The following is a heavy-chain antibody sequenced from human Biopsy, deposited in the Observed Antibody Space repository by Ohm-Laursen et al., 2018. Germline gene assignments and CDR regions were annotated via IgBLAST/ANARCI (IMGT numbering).Heavy chain of an antibody. Sequence: SLRLSCAASGFTFSASAVHWVRQASGKGLEWVGRIRSKAKSYATAYAASVTGRFTISRDDSKNTTYLQMNSLKTEDAAVYYCTLEAAGFDSWGQGTLVTVSS. CDR3: TLEAAGFDS. CDR2: IRSKAKSYAT. J-gene: IGHJ4*02. D-gene: IGHD3-10*01. V-gene: IGHV3-73*01. CDR1: GFTFSASA.